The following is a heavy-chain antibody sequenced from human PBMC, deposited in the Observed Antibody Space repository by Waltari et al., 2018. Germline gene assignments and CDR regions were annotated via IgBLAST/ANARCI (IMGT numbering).Heavy chain of an antibody. CDR3: ARDNSSSWYFFDY. CDR1: GFPFGSYW. D-gene: IGHD6-13*01. CDR2: KQEDGSEK. V-gene: IGHV3-7*01. Sequence: EVQLVESGGGLVQPGGSLRLSCAASGFPFGSYWMRWARQAPGKGLEWVANKQEDGSEKNDGDYVKGRFTIARDNAKNSLYLQMNSLRAEDTAVYFCARDNSSSWYFFDYWGQGTVVTVSS. J-gene: IGHJ4*02.